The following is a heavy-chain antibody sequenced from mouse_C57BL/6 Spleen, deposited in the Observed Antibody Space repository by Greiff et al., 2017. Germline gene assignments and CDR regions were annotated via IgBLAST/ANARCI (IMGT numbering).Heavy chain of an antibody. CDR2: IYPGDGDP. Sequence: QVQLKESGPELVKPGASVKISCKASGYAFSSSWMNWVKQRPGTGLEWIGRIYPGDGDPNYNGKFKGKATLTADKSSSTAYMPLSSLTSEDSAVYFCARGDGIITTVVADFDYWGQGTTLTVSS. D-gene: IGHD1-1*01. V-gene: IGHV1-82*01. CDR3: ARGDGIITTVVADFDY. J-gene: IGHJ2*01. CDR1: GYAFSSSW.